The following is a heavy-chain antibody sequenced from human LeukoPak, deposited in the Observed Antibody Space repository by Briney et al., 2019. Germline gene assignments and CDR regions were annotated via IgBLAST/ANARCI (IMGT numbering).Heavy chain of an antibody. J-gene: IGHJ3*02. Sequence: PSETLSLTCTVSGGSISSYYWSLIRQPPGKGLEWIGYIYYSGSTNYNPSLKSRVTISVDTSKNQFSLKLSSVTAADTAVYYCARKDYCGGDCYSKDAFDIWGQGTMVTVSS. V-gene: IGHV4-59*01. CDR2: IYYSGST. CDR3: ARKDYCGGDCYSKDAFDI. CDR1: GGSISSYY. D-gene: IGHD2-21*02.